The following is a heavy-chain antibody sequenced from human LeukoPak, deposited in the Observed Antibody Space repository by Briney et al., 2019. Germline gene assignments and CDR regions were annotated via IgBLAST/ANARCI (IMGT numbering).Heavy chain of an antibody. D-gene: IGHD3-10*01. V-gene: IGHV1-69*13. CDR2: IIPIFGTA. Sequence: ASVKVSCKASGGTFSSYAISWVRQAPGQGLEWMGGIIPIFGTANYAQKFQGRVTITADESTSTAYMELSSLRSEDTAVYYCARDLADYYGSGSYFDYWGQGTLVTVSS. J-gene: IGHJ4*02. CDR3: ARDLADYYGSGSYFDY. CDR1: GGTFSSYA.